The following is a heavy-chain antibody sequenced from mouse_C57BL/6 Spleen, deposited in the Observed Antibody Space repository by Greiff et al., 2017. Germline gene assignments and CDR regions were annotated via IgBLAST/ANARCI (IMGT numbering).Heavy chain of an antibody. CDR2: ISYDGSN. Sequence: ESGPGLVKPSQSLSLTCSVTGYSITSGYYWNWIRQFPGNKLEWMGYISYDGSNNYNPSLKNRISITRDTSKNQFFLQLNSVTTEDTATYYCASRAGYFDGWGTGTSVTVSS. CDR1: GYSITSGYY. V-gene: IGHV3-6*01. J-gene: IGHJ1*03. CDR3: ASRAGYFDG.